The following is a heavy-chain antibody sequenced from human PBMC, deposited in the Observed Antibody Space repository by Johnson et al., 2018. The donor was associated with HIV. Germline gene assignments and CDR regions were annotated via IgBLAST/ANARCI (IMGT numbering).Heavy chain of an antibody. V-gene: IGHV3-23*04. Sequence: VQLVESGGGWVQPGGSLRLSCVASGFTFSNCAMNWVRQAPGKGLEWVATVSGGGGITYYADSVKGRFSISRDNSNNTLYLQMSSLRAEDTAVYYCAKGRGYDYDALDFWGQGTMVTVSS. CDR1: GFTFSNCA. J-gene: IGHJ3*01. CDR2: VSGGGGIT. D-gene: IGHD5-12*01. CDR3: AKGRGYDYDALDF.